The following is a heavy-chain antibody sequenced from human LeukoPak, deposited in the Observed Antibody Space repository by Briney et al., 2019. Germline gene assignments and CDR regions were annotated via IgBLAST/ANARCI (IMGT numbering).Heavy chain of an antibody. Sequence: SETLSLTGTVSGGSISSGGYYWSWIRQPPGKGLEWIGYIYHSGSTYYNPSLKSRVTISVDRSKNQFSLKLSSVTAADTAVYYCARGGGWELLRSRTFDIWGQGTMVTVSS. CDR2: IYHSGST. J-gene: IGHJ3*02. CDR3: ARGGGWELLRSRTFDI. D-gene: IGHD1-26*01. V-gene: IGHV4-30-2*01. CDR1: GGSISSGGYY.